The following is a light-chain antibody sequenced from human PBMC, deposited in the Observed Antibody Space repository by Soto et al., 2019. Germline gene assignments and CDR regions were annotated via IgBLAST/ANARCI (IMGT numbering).Light chain of an antibody. V-gene: IGKV3-15*01. CDR2: GAS. Sequence: EIVMTQSPDTLSVSPGDRATLSCRASQSVSRNLAWYQQKSGQAPRLLIYGASTRATGVPARFSASGSGTEFTLTISSLQSEHFALYYCQQYNNWPPVTFGGGTKVEIK. CDR1: QSVSRN. CDR3: QQYNNWPPVT. J-gene: IGKJ4*01.